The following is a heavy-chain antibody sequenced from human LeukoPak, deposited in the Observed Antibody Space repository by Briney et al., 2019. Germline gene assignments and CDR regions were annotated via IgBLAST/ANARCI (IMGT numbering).Heavy chain of an antibody. CDR3: ARDWYYYDSSGYYFFYYFDY. CDR2: INPISGGT. D-gene: IGHD3-22*01. V-gene: IGHV1-2*02. J-gene: IGHJ4*02. CDR1: GYTFTGYY. Sequence: ASVKVSCKASGYTFTGYYMHWVRQAPGQGLEWMGWINPISGGTNYAQKFQGRVTMTRDTSISTAYMELSRLRSDDTAVYYCARDWYYYDSSGYYFFYYFDYWGQGTLVTVSS.